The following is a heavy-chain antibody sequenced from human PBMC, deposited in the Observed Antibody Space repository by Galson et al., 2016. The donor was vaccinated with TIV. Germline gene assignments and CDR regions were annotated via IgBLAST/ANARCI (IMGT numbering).Heavy chain of an antibody. V-gene: IGHV3-11*01. J-gene: IGHJ4*02. D-gene: IGHD6-13*01. CDR3: ATAIAAAGTFDH. Sequence: SLRLSCAASRFTFSDYYMSWIRQAPGKGLEWVSEISGSGTTLFYADSVKGRFTISRDNAKNSLYLQMNSLRAGDTAIYYCATAIAAAGTFDHWGQGTLVTVSS. CDR1: RFTFSDYY. CDR2: ISGSGTTL.